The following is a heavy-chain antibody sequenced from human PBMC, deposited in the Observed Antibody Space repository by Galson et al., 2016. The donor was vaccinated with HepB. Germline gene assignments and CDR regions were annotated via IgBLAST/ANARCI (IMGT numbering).Heavy chain of an antibody. CDR1: GFSLSNYG. Sequence: SLRLSCAASGFSLSNYGMHWVRQAPGKGLEWVAVVSDDGTNKYYADSVKGRFTISKDNSKNTPYLQINSLRGEDTAVYYCARPRGTSHYYYGMDVWGQGTTVSVSS. CDR2: VSDDGTNK. V-gene: IGHV3-30*03. CDR3: ARPRGTSHYYYGMDV. J-gene: IGHJ6*02. D-gene: IGHD3-16*01.